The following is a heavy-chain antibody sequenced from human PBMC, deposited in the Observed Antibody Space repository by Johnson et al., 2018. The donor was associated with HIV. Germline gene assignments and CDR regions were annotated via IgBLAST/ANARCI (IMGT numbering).Heavy chain of an antibody. D-gene: IGHD5-12*01. CDR2: ISYDGSNK. CDR3: AKEGRYVEGAFDI. CDR1: GFTFSSYG. Sequence: QVQLVEYGGGVVQPGRSLRLSCAASGFTFSSYGMHWVRQAPGKGLEWVAVISYDGSNKYYAASVKGRFTISRDNSKNTLYLQMNSLRAEDTAVYYCAKEGRYVEGAFDIWGQGTMVTVSS. J-gene: IGHJ3*02. V-gene: IGHV3-30*18.